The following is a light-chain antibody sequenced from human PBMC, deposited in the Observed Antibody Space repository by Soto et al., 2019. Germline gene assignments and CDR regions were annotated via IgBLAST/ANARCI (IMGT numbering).Light chain of an antibody. J-gene: IGKJ4*01. CDR1: QSVSSSS. Sequence: EIVLTQSPGTLSFSPGERATLSFRASQSVSSSSLAWSQQKPGQAPRLLIYGASSRATGIPDRFSGSGSGTDFTLTISRLEPEDFAVYHCQQYGRSPLTFGGGTKV. V-gene: IGKV3-20*01. CDR2: GAS. CDR3: QQYGRSPLT.